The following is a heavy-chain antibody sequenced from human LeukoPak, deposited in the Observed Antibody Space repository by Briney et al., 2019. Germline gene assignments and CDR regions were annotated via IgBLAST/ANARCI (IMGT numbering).Heavy chain of an antibody. V-gene: IGHV1-2*06. Sequence: ASVKVSCKASGYTFTGYYIHWARQAPGQGLEWMGQINPNTGGTNYAQKFQGRVTMTRDTSTSTAYMELSRLRSDDSAMYYCARVGDDYWGQGTLVTVSS. CDR2: INPNTGGT. J-gene: IGHJ4*02. CDR3: ARVGDDY. CDR1: GYTFTGYY. D-gene: IGHD3-10*01.